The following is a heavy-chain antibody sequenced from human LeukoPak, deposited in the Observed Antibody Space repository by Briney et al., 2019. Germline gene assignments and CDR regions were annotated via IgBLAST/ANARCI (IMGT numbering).Heavy chain of an antibody. CDR2: IYPGDSDT. CDR1: GYSCTSYW. V-gene: IGHV5-51*01. Sequence: GESLKISCKGSGYSCTSYWIGWVRQMPGKGLEWMGIIYPGDSDTRYSPSFQGQVTISADKSISTAYLQWSSLKASDTAMYYCARHIVATPEYMDVWGKGTTVTVSS. CDR3: ARHIVATPEYMDV. J-gene: IGHJ6*03. D-gene: IGHD5-12*01.